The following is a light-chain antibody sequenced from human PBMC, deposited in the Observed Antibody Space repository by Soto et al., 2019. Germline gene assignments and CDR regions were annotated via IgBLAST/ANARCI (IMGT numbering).Light chain of an antibody. Sequence: QSALTQPASVSGSHGQSITMSCAGASSDVGSYNLVSWYQQYPGKAPKLIIYEGNKRPSGVSNRFSGSGSGNTASLTISGLQAEDAADYYCCSYTGSSTSFGGGTKLTVL. CDR1: SSDVGSYNL. V-gene: IGLV2-23*01. CDR2: EGN. J-gene: IGLJ3*02. CDR3: CSYTGSSTS.